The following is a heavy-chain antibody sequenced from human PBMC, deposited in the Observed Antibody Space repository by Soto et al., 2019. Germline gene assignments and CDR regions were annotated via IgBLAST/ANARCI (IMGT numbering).Heavy chain of an antibody. CDR2: INHSGST. CDR3: ARVSRQQLVRGAYDY. CDR1: GGSFSGYY. D-gene: IGHD6-13*01. V-gene: IGHV4-34*01. J-gene: IGHJ4*02. Sequence: SETLSLTCAVYGGSFSGYYWSWIRQPPGKGLEWIGEINHSGSTNYNPSLKSRVTISVDTSKNQFSLKLSSVTTADTAVYYCARVSRQQLVRGAYDYWGQGTLVTVSS.